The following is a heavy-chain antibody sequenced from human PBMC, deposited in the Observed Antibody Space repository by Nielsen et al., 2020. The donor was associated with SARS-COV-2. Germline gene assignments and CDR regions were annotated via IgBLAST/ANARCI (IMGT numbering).Heavy chain of an antibody. J-gene: IGHJ4*02. Sequence: SETLSLTCAVYGGSFSGYYWSWIRQPPGKGLEWIGEINHSGSTNYNPSLKSRVTISVDTSKNQFSLKLSSVTAADTAVYYCARDAYTAYDYVWGSYDYWGQGTLVTVSS. D-gene: IGHD3-16*01. CDR1: GGSFSGYY. CDR3: ARDAYTAYDYVWGSYDY. CDR2: INHSGST. V-gene: IGHV4-34*01.